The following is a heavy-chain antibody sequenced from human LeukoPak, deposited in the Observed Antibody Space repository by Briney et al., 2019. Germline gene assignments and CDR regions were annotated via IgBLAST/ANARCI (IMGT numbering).Heavy chain of an antibody. Sequence: GGSLRLSCAASGFTFSTYGMSWVRQAPGKGLEWVSAISGSGGSTYYADSVKGRFTISRDNSKNTLYLQMNSLRAEDTAVYYCAKVAGYYDSSGYPASHFDYWGQGTLVTVSS. J-gene: IGHJ4*02. D-gene: IGHD3-22*01. V-gene: IGHV3-23*01. CDR2: ISGSGGST. CDR1: GFTFSTYG. CDR3: AKVAGYYDSSGYPASHFDY.